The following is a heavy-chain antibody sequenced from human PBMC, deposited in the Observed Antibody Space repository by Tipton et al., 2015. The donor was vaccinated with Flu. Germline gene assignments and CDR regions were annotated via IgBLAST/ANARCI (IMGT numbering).Heavy chain of an antibody. Sequence: LRLSCTVSGGSISSYYWSWIRQPPGKGLEWIGYIYHSGSTNYHPSLQSRVSISVGTSKNQFSLKLSSVTAADTAVYYCARGDCSSTSCLDYWGQGTLVTVSS. CDR2: IYHSGST. J-gene: IGHJ4*02. CDR3: ARGDCSSTSCLDY. D-gene: IGHD2-2*01. V-gene: IGHV4-59*01. CDR1: GGSISSYY.